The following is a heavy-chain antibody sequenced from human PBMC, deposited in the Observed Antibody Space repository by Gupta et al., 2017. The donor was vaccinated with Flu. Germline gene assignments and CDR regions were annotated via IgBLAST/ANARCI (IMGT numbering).Heavy chain of an antibody. V-gene: IGHV3-33*01. CDR3: ARDISSRYFDL. D-gene: IGHD3-9*01. CDR1: GFTFRNYG. CDR2: MYFDGSNQ. J-gene: IGHJ2*01. Sequence: GESGGGVVQPGRSLRLSCTASGFTFRNYGMHWVRQAPGKGLEWVAVMYFDGSNQYYADSVKGRFTISRDNSKSTLSLQMDSLRAEDTAVYYCARDISSRYFDLWGRGTLVTVSS.